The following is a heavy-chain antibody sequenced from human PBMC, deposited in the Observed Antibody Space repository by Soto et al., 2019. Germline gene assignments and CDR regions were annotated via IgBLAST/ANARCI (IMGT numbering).Heavy chain of an antibody. CDR3: AKDWATPVAGRFLDS. CDR2: ISYEGSNK. J-gene: IGHJ4*02. V-gene: IGHV3-30*18. CDR1: GFNFSDYA. D-gene: IGHD6-19*01. Sequence: LRLSCAASGFNFSDYAMHWVRQAPGKGLEWLAIISYEGSNKYSAGSVKGRFTISRDNSKNTLYLQMNSLRPEDTAVYYCAKDWATPVAGRFLDSWGQGTPVTVSS.